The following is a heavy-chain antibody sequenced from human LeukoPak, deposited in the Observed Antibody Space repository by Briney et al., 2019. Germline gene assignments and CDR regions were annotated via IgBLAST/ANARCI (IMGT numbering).Heavy chain of an antibody. CDR2: IYYSGST. CDR3: ATRSRGYSYGYAY. Sequence: PSETLSLTCTVSGGSISSSSYYWGWIRQPPGKGLEWIGSIYYSGSTYYNPSLKSRVTISVDTSKNQFSLKLSSVTAADTAVYYCATRSRGYSYGYAYWGQGTLVTVSS. J-gene: IGHJ4*02. CDR1: GGSISSSSYY. D-gene: IGHD5-18*01. V-gene: IGHV4-39*01.